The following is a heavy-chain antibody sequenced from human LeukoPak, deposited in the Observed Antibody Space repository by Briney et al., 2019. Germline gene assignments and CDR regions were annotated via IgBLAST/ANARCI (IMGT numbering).Heavy chain of an antibody. Sequence: PSETLSLTCAVYGGSFRGYYWSWIRQPPGKGLEWIGEINHSGRTNYNPSLKSRVTISVDTSKNQFSLKLSSVTAADTAVYYCARAGDNSGYCDYWGQGTLVTVSS. CDR2: INHSGRT. J-gene: IGHJ4*02. CDR1: GGSFRGYY. D-gene: IGHD3-22*01. CDR3: ARAGDNSGYCDY. V-gene: IGHV4-34*01.